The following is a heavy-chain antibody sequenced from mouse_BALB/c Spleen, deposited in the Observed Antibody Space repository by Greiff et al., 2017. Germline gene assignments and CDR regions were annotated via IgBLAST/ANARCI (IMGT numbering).Heavy chain of an antibody. CDR1: GFSLTSYG. Sequence: QVQLQQSGPGLVAPSQSLSITCTVSGFSLTSYGVHWVRQPPGKGLEWLGVIWAGGSTNYNSALMSRLSISKDNSKSQVFLKMNSLQTDDTAMYYCARDPYYGNYWTAYWGQGTLVTVSA. V-gene: IGHV2-9*02. J-gene: IGHJ3*01. CDR3: ARDPYYGNYWTAY. CDR2: IWAGGST. D-gene: IGHD2-10*01.